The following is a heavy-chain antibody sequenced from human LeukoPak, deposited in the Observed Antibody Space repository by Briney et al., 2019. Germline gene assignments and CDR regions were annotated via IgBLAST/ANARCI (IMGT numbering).Heavy chain of an antibody. V-gene: IGHV4-59*01. CDR3: ARDSHDAFDI. CDR1: GRSISSYY. CDR2: IYYSGST. Sequence: KSSETLSLTCTVSGRSISSYYWSWIRQPPGKGRGWMGYIYYSGSTNYNPSLKSRVTISVDTSKNQFSLKLSSVTAADTAVYYCARDSHDAFDIWGQGTMVTVSS. J-gene: IGHJ3*02.